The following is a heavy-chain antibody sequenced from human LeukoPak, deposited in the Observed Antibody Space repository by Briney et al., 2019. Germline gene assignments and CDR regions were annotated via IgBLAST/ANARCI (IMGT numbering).Heavy chain of an antibody. D-gene: IGHD4-11*01. V-gene: IGHV4-61*01. CDR2: IYYSGST. CDR1: GGSVSSGNYY. J-gene: IGHJ4*02. Sequence: SETLSLTCTVSGGSVSSGNYYWSWIRQPPGKGLEWIGYIYYSGSTNYNPSLKSRVTMSVDTSKNQFSLKLNSVTAADTAVYYCARQGPLTTAVTTRTNPFDYWGQGTLVTVSS. CDR3: ARQGPLTTAVTTRTNPFDY.